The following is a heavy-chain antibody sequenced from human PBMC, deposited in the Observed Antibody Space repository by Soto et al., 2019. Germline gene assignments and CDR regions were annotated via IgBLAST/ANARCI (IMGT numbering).Heavy chain of an antibody. CDR3: AKDTGDDFWSGYYYFDP. V-gene: IGHV3-9*01. J-gene: IGHJ5*02. CDR2: ISWNSGSI. D-gene: IGHD3-3*01. Sequence: ESGGGLVQPGRSLRLSCAASGFTFDDYAMHWVRQAPGKGLEWVSGISWNSGSIGYADSVKGRFTISRDNAKNSLYLQMNSLRAEDTALYYCAKDTGDDFWSGYYYFDPWGQGTLVTVSS. CDR1: GFTFDDYA.